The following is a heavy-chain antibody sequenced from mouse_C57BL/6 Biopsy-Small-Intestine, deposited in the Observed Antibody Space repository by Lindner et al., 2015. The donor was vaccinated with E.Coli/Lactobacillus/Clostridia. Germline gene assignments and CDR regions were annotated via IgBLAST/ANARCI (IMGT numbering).Heavy chain of an antibody. D-gene: IGHD2-13*01. Sequence: VQLQESGPELVKPGASVKISCKASGYTFSSSWTNWVKQRPGKGLEWIGWIYPGDGDTDYNGNFKDKATLTADNSSSTAYMQLSSLTSEDSAVYFCARGGYFSDYDWYFDVWGAGTTTTVSS. CDR3: ARGGYFSDYDWYFDV. CDR1: GYTFSSSW. V-gene: IGHV1-82*01. J-gene: IGHJ1*01. CDR2: IYPGDGDT.